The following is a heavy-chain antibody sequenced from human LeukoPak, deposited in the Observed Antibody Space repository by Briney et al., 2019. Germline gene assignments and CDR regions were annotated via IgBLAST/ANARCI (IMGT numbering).Heavy chain of an antibody. CDR3: ARKRGYNYGLFDY. Sequence: SGGSLRLSCAASGFTFSNYWMSWVRQAPGKGLEWVANIKQDGSEKYYVDSVKGRFTISRDNAKNSLYLQMNSLRAEDTAVYYCARKRGYNYGLFDYWGQGTLVTVSS. D-gene: IGHD5-18*01. CDR2: IKQDGSEK. CDR1: GFTFSNYW. J-gene: IGHJ4*02. V-gene: IGHV3-7*01.